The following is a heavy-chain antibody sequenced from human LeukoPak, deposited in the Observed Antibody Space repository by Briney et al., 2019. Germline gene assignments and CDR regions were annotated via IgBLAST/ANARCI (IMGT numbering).Heavy chain of an antibody. CDR1: GFTFSSYA. V-gene: IGHV3-23*01. D-gene: IGHD3-3*01. J-gene: IGHJ6*02. CDR3: AKGPDITIFGVVIIPLDGMDV. CDR2: ISGSGGST. Sequence: GGSLRLSCAASGFTFSSYAMSWVRQAPGKGLEWVSAISGSGGSTYYADSVKGRFTISRDNSKNTLYLQMNSLRAEDTAVYHCAKGPDITIFGVVIIPLDGMDVWGQGTTVTVSS.